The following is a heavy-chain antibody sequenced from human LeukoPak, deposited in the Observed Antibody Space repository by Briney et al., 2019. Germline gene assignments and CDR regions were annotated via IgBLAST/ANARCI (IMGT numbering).Heavy chain of an antibody. CDR2: ISAYNGNT. Sequence: ASVKVSCKASGYTFTSYGISWVRQAPGQGLEWMGWISAYNGNTNYAQKLQGRVTMTTDTSTSTAYMELSSLRSEDTAVYYCARLRYFDWGDYYYYYYMDVWGKGTTVTVSS. D-gene: IGHD3-9*01. CDR1: GYTFTSYG. CDR3: ARLRYFDWGDYYYYYYMDV. J-gene: IGHJ6*03. V-gene: IGHV1-18*01.